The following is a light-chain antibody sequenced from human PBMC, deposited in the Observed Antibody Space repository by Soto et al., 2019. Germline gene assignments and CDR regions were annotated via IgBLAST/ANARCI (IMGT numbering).Light chain of an antibody. Sequence: EIVLTQSPGTVSSSPGERATLSCRASQSVSSNYLAWYQRKPGQAPRLLIYGASNRATDIPYRFIGSGSGTDFTLTITRLEPDDFAMYYCQQYGGSPPTFGQGTKVEIK. V-gene: IGKV3-20*01. CDR1: QSVSSNY. CDR3: QQYGGSPPT. J-gene: IGKJ1*01. CDR2: GAS.